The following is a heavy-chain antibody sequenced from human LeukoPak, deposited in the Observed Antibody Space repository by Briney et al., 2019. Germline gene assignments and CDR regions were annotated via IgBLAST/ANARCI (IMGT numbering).Heavy chain of an antibody. CDR2: IIPIFGTA. CDR1: GGTFSSYA. CDR3: ARELAMGEFDY. D-gene: IGHD5-18*01. J-gene: IGHJ4*02. Sequence: ASVKVSCKASGGTFSSYAISWVRQAPGQGLEWMGGIIPIFGTANYAQKFQGRVTITADKSTSTAYMELSSLRSEDTAVYYCARELAMGEFDYWGQGTLVTVSS. V-gene: IGHV1-69*06.